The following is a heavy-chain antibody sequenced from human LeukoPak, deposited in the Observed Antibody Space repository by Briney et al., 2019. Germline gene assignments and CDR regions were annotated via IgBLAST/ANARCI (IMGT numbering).Heavy chain of an antibody. J-gene: IGHJ4*02. CDR3: ARDGGAD. CDR1: GFIFTSYA. Sequence: GGSLRLSCAASGFIFTSYAMHWVRQAPGKGLEWVSTFDTTGDTYYSGSVKGRFTISRESAKTSLYLQMNSLRAEDTAVYYCARDGGADWGQGTLVTVSS. D-gene: IGHD3-3*01. V-gene: IGHV3-13*01. CDR2: FDTTGDT.